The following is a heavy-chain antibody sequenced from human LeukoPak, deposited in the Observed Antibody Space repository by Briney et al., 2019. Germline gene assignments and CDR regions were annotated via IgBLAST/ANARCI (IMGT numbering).Heavy chain of an antibody. CDR1: GFTFSSYS. CDR2: ISSSSSYI. CDR3: ARGPYQLLSTTETFYYYYYMDV. V-gene: IGHV3-21*01. D-gene: IGHD2-2*01. Sequence: PGGSLRLSCAASGFTFSSYSMNWVRQAPGKGLEWVSSISSSSSYIYYADSVKGRFTISRDNAKNSLYLQMNSLRAEDTAVYYCARGPYQLLSTTETFYYYYYMDVWGKGTTVTVSS. J-gene: IGHJ6*03.